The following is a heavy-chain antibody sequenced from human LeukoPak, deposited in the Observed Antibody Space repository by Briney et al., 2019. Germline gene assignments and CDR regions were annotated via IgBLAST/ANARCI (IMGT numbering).Heavy chain of an antibody. J-gene: IGHJ6*02. D-gene: IGHD6-13*01. CDR2: ISSSSSYI. CDR1: GFTFSSYS. Sequence: GGSLRLSCAASGFTFSSYSMNWVRQAPGKGLEWVSSISSSSSYIYYADSVKGRFTISRDNAKNSLYLQMNSLRAEDTAVYYCARESSSWYGVVYYYYGMDVWGQGTTVTVSS. CDR3: ARESSSWYGVVYYYYGMDV. V-gene: IGHV3-21*01.